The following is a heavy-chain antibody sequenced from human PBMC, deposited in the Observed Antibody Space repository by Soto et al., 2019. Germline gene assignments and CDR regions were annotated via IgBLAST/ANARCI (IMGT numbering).Heavy chain of an antibody. CDR2: ISWVGGYT. J-gene: IGHJ6*02. CDR3: AKDTAPHYYYYGMDV. CDR1: GFTFDDYV. V-gene: IGHV3-43*01. Sequence: EVQLVESGGVVVQPGGSLRLSCAASGFTFDDYVMHWVRQAPGKGLEWISLISWVGGYTYYADSVRGRFTISRDNSKNALYLQMNSLKTEDTALYYCAKDTAPHYYYYGMDVWGQGTTVTVSS.